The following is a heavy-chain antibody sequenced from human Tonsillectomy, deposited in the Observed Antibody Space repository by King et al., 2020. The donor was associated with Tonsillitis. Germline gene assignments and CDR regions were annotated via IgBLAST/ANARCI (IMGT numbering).Heavy chain of an antibody. J-gene: IGHJ6*02. CDR3: ARGYSSGWYEVMDV. CDR2: IYTSGST. V-gene: IGHV4-4*07. D-gene: IGHD6-19*01. Sequence: VQLQESGPGLVKPSETLSLTCTVSGGSISSYYWSWIRQPAGKGLEWIGRIYTSGSTNYNPSLKSRVTMSVDTSENQFSLKLSSVTAADTAVYYCARGYSSGWYEVMDVWGQGTTVTVSS. CDR1: GGSISSYY.